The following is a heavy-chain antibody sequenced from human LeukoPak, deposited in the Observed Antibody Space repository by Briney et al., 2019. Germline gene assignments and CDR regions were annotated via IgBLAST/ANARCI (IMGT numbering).Heavy chain of an antibody. CDR3: ASQVGATKGAFDY. CDR1: GFTFSSYA. J-gene: IGHJ4*02. Sequence: GGSLRLSCAASGFTFSSYAMHWVRQAPGKGLEYVSAISSNGGSTYYANSVKGRFTISRDNSKNTLYLQMGSLRAEDMAVYYCASQVGATKGAFDYWGQGTLVTVSS. CDR2: ISSNGGST. V-gene: IGHV3-64*01. D-gene: IGHD1-26*01.